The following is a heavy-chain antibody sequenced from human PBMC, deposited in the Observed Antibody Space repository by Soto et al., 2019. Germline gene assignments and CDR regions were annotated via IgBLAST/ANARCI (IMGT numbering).Heavy chain of an antibody. CDR2: IKSKTDGGTT. J-gene: IGHJ5*02. CDR3: TTDPFGYSSSWYMGQDWFDP. Sequence: PGGSLRLSCAASGFTFSNAWMSWVRQAPGKGLEWVGPIKSKTDGGTTDYAAPVKGRFTISRDDSKNTLYLQMNSLKTEDTAVYYCTTDPFGYSSSWYMGQDWFDPWGQGTLVTVSS. CDR1: GFTFSNAW. V-gene: IGHV3-15*01. D-gene: IGHD6-13*01.